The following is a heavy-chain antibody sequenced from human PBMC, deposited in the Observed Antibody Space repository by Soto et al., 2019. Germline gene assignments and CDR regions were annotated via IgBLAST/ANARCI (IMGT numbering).Heavy chain of an antibody. CDR2: INPSGGST. CDR1: GYTFTSYY. CDR3: ARAHQLLATYYYMDV. D-gene: IGHD2-2*01. J-gene: IGHJ6*03. V-gene: IGHV1-46*03. Sequence: GASVKVSCKASGYTFTSYYMHWVRQAPGQGLEWMGIINPSGGSTSYAQKFQGRVTMTRDTSTSTVYMELSSLRSEDTAVYYCARAHQLLATYYYMDVWGKGTTVTVSS.